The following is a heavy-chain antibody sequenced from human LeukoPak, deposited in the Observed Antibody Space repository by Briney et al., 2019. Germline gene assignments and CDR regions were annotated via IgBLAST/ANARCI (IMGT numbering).Heavy chain of an antibody. J-gene: IGHJ4*02. CDR1: GFTFSSYA. D-gene: IGHD6-19*01. V-gene: IGHV3-23*01. Sequence: GGSLRLSCTASGFTFSSYAMNWGRQAPAKGLEWGSGIGAGGTFTYHADSVKRRFTISRDNAKNSLYLQMNSLRAEDTAVYYYAKVVAGRYQDYWGQGTLVSVSS. CDR3: AKVVAGRYQDY. CDR2: IGAGGTFT.